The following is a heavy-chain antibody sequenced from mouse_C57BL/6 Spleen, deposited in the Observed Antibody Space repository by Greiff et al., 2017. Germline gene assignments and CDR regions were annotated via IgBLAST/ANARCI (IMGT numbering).Heavy chain of an antibody. Sequence: DVQLQESGPGLVKPSQSLSLTCSVTGYSITSGYYWNWIRQFPGNKLEWMGYISYDGSNNYNPSLKNRISITRDTSKNQFFLKLNSVTTEDTATYYGARETVVFDYWGQGTPLTVSS. CDR3: ARETVVFDY. J-gene: IGHJ2*01. CDR2: ISYDGSN. D-gene: IGHD1-1*01. CDR1: GYSITSGYY. V-gene: IGHV3-6*01.